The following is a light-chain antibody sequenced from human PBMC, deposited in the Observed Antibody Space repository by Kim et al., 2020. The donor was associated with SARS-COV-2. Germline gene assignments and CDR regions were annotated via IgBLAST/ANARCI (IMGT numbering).Light chain of an antibody. CDR3: LQHNTYPIT. J-gene: IGKJ5*01. CDR2: GAS. CDR1: QDIIND. Sequence: ASVGDSVTITWQATQDIINDFIWYHHNPGRAPKRLIYGASNLQSGVPSRFSGSGSGTEFTLTISSLQPEDFATYFCLQHNTYPITFGQGTRLEIK. V-gene: IGKV1-17*01.